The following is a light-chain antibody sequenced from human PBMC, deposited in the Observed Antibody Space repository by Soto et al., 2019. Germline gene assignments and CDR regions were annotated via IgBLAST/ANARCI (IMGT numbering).Light chain of an antibody. J-gene: IGKJ2*01. V-gene: IGKV1-39*01. CDR3: QQSYSTPT. Sequence: IQMTQSPSSLSASVGDRVTITYQASQSIYNYLNWYQQKPGKAPKLLIYAASSLQSGVPSRFSGSGSGTDFILTISSLQPEDFATYYCQQSYSTPTFGQGTKLEIK. CDR2: AAS. CDR1: QSIYNY.